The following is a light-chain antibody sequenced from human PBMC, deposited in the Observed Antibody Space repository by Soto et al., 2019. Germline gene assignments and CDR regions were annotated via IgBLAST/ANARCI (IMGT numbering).Light chain of an antibody. Sequence: EIVSTQSPATLSLSPGERATLSCRTSQSVSSYLAWYQQKPGQAPRLXXYDASSRANGIPVRFSGSGSGTDLALTISSLEPEDSAVYYCQQRSNWLPITFGQGTRLEIK. V-gene: IGKV3-11*01. CDR2: DAS. CDR3: QQRSNWLPIT. J-gene: IGKJ5*01. CDR1: QSVSSY.